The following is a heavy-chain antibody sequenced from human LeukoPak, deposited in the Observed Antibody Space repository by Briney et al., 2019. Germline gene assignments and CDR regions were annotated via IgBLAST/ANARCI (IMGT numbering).Heavy chain of an antibody. CDR3: ARDPSTVTTYFFDY. CDR2: IDPNSGGT. V-gene: IGHV1-2*02. J-gene: IGHJ4*02. Sequence: ASVKVSCKASGYTFTGYYIHWVRQAPVQGLEWMGWIDPNSGGTKFAQKFQGRVTMTRDTSISTAYMELSRLKSDDTAVYYCARDPSTVTTYFFDYWGQGTLVTVSS. CDR1: GYTFTGYY. D-gene: IGHD4-11*01.